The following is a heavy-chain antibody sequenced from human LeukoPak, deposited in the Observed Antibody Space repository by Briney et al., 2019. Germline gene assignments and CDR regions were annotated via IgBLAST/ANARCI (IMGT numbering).Heavy chain of an antibody. V-gene: IGHV4-39*01. CDR1: GGSISISIYY. Sequence: PSETLSLTCTVSGGSISISIYYWGWIRQPPGKGLEWIGSIYYSGITYYNPSLKSRFTISVDTSKNQFSLKLSSVTAADTAVYYCARLFGGPFDYWGQGTLVTVSS. D-gene: IGHD2-21*01. CDR2: IYYSGIT. CDR3: ARLFGGPFDY. J-gene: IGHJ4*02.